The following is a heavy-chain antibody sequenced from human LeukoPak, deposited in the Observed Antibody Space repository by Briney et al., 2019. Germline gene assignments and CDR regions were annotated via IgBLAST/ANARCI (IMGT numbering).Heavy chain of an antibody. Sequence: GGSLTLSCTASGFTLSRYWMMCVRQVPGKGLEWVANIKEDAGEIYYMHSVKARFTISRDNDKNSLYLQMNSLRAEDMALYYCARGGYSYGYQRGFFDYWGQGTLVSVSS. V-gene: IGHV3-7*03. CDR1: GFTLSRYW. D-gene: IGHD5-18*01. J-gene: IGHJ4*02. CDR2: IKEDAGEI. CDR3: ARGGYSYGYQRGFFDY.